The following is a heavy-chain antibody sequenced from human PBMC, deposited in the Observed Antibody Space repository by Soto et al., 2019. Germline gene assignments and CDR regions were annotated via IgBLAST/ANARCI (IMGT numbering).Heavy chain of an antibody. D-gene: IGHD1-26*01. CDR1: GFSFSTYG. CDR2: ISYDGSNK. CDR3: ARDIATWANLLYYYYGMDV. V-gene: IGHV3-30-3*01. Sequence: GGSLRLSVSGSGFSFSTYGMHWVLQAPFNWQEWVAFISYDGSNKYYADSVKGRFNISRDNSKNMLYLQMNSLRAEDTAVYYCARDIATWANLLYYYYGMDVWGQGTTLPVSS. J-gene: IGHJ6*01.